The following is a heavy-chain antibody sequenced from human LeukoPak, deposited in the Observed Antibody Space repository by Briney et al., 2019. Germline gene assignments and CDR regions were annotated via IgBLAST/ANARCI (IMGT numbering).Heavy chain of an antibody. CDR1: GFIFSTYT. V-gene: IGHV3-23*01. CDR3: AKAAVYHDSCPDS. J-gene: IGHJ4*02. Sequence: AGGSLRLSCAASGFIFSTYTMNWVRQAPGKRLEWVSSISSSGGSTYYADSVKGRFTISRDNSKNTLYLQVNSLRAEDTAVYYCAKAAVYHDSCPDSWGQGTLVTVSS. D-gene: IGHD5/OR15-5a*01. CDR2: ISSSGGST.